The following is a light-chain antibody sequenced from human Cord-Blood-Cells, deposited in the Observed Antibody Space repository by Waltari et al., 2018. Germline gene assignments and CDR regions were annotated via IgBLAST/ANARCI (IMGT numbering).Light chain of an antibody. V-gene: IGLV2-14*01. J-gene: IGLJ1*01. CDR1: AMTFGGYNY. Sequence: QPPLPNPASLSGSPGNRSTIPSMETAMTFGGYNYFPWYQQHPGKAPKLMFYEVSNRPSGVSNRFSGSKSGNTASLTISGLQAEDEADYYCSSYTSSSTLVFGTGTKVTVL. CDR3: SSYTSSSTLV. CDR2: EVS.